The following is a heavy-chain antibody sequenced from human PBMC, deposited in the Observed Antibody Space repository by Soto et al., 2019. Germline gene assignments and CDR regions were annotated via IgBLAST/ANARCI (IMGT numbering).Heavy chain of an antibody. D-gene: IGHD2-15*01. J-gene: IGHJ4*02. CDR2: ISPFNGTT. V-gene: IGHV1-18*01. Sequence: QVQLVQSGAEVKKPGASVKVSCKASGYTFNTYGISWVRQAPGQGLEWMGWISPFNGTTNYAQKFQGRVTMTTGTSTRTAYMDLRSLRSDDTAVHYCARDHCPGSEGRWFGYWGQGTLLTVSS. CDR3: ARDHCPGSEGRWFGY. CDR1: GYTFNTYG.